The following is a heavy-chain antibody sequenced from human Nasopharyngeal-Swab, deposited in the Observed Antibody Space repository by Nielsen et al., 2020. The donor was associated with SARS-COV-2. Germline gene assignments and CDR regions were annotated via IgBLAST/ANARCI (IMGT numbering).Heavy chain of an antibody. D-gene: IGHD3-10*01. CDR1: GFTFSSYA. CDR2: ISYDGSNK. J-gene: IGHJ6*02. CDR3: ARDALPNYYGSGNYYYYGMDV. Sequence: GESLKISCAASGFTFSSYAMHWVRQAPGKGLEWVAVISYDGSNKYYADSVKGRFTISRDNSKNTLYLQMNSLRAEDTAVYYCARDALPNYYGSGNYYYYGMDVWAKGPRSPSP. V-gene: IGHV3-30-3*01.